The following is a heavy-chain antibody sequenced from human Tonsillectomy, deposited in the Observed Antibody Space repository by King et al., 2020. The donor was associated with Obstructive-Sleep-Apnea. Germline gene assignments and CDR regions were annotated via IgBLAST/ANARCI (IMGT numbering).Heavy chain of an antibody. V-gene: IGHV5-10-1*03. J-gene: IGHJ6*02. CDR3: ARPRGSSRYYFYGLNV. CDR1: GYSFPNYW. CDR2: MDPSGSYT. Sequence: VQLVEFGAEGKKPGESLRISCKGSGYSFPNYWITWVRQMPGKGLEWMGRMDPSGSYTNYSPSFQGHVTISADKSINTAYLQWGSLKASDTAIYYCARPRGSSRYYFYGLNVWGQGTTVTVSS. D-gene: IGHD6-13*01.